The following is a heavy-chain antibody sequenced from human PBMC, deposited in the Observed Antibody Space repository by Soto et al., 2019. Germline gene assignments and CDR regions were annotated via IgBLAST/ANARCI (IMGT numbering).Heavy chain of an antibody. CDR2: IYYSGST. D-gene: IGHD3-16*01. CDR3: ARQEAPFTFGGVTALTYFHP. V-gene: IGHV4-39*01. J-gene: IGHJ1*01. CDR1: GGFISSGGHY. Sequence: SETLSLTCTVSGGFISSGGHYWGWIRQPPGKGLEWIGSIYYSGSTHYNPPLKSRVTISVDMSKSQFSLKLSSVTAADTAVYYCARQEAPFTFGGVTALTYFHPWGQGTLXTVS.